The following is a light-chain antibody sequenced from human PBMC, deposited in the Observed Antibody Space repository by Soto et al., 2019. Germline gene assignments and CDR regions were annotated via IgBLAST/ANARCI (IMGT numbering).Light chain of an antibody. CDR1: QSVSSY. CDR2: DAS. V-gene: IGKV3-11*01. J-gene: IGKJ3*01. Sequence: EIVLTQSPATLSLSPGERATLSCRASQSVSSYLAWYKQKPGQAPRLLIYDASNRATGIPARFSGSGSGTDFTLTISSLEPEDFAVYSCQQRSNWPPGFTFGPGTKVDIK. CDR3: QQRSNWPPGFT.